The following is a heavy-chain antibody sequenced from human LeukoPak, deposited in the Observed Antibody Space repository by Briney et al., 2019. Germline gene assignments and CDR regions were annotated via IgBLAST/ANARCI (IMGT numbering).Heavy chain of an antibody. CDR2: IKQDGSEK. Sequence: PGGSLRLSCAASGFTFSTYWMTWVRQAPGKGLEWVANIKQDGSEKYYVDSVKGRFTISRDNSKNTLYLQMNSLGAEDTAIYYCAKDRREWELRDAFDIWGQGTMVTVSS. J-gene: IGHJ3*02. CDR3: AKDRREWELRDAFDI. V-gene: IGHV3-7*03. CDR1: GFTFSTYW. D-gene: IGHD1-26*01.